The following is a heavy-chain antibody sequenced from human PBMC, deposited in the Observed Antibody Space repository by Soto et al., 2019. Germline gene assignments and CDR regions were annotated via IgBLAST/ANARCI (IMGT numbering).Heavy chain of an antibody. J-gene: IGHJ6*02. CDR1: GVSISSSQW. V-gene: IGHV4-4*02. CDR2: NYHNERT. Sequence: QVQLQESGPGLVKPSGTLSLTCAVSGVSISSSQWWSWVRQPPGRGLGWIGENYHNERTNYTPSLKSRLTMSLDRSKNHVSLKLSSVTAADAATYYCGRTKDYFYGVDVWGQATTVTVSS. CDR3: GRTKDYFYGVDV.